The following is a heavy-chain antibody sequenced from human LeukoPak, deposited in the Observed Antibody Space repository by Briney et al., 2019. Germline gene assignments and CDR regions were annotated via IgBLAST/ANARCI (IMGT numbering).Heavy chain of an antibody. CDR3: ARPEHLGTAITDAFDL. V-gene: IGHV3-21*01. J-gene: IGHJ3*01. D-gene: IGHD1-14*01. Sequence: GGSLRLSRAASGFSFSSYSMNWVRQAPGKGLEWVSSIDVSSGDTYYADSVKGRFAISRDNARNSLYLQMHSLRAEDTAVYFCARPEHLGTAITDAFDLWGLGTMVTVSS. CDR1: GFSFSSYS. CDR2: IDVSSGDT.